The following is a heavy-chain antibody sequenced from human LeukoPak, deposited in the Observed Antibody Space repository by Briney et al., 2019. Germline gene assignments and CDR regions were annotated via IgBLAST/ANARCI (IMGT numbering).Heavy chain of an antibody. CDR1: GDSFSSGY. CDR2: IYYSGST. CDR3: ARGYSGFPYYHDY. Sequence: SSETLSLTCNVSGDSFSSGYWSWIRQPPGKGLEWIGYIYYSGSTNYNPSLKSRVTISVDTSKNQFSLRLSSVTAADTAVFYCARGYSGFPYYHDYWGQGTLVTVSS. V-gene: IGHV4-59*01. D-gene: IGHD5-12*01. J-gene: IGHJ4*02.